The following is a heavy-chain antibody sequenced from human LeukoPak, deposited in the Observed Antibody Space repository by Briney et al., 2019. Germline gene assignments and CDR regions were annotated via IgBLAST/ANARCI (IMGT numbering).Heavy chain of an antibody. V-gene: IGHV3-7*01. CDR1: GFTFSSYW. D-gene: IGHD6-13*01. CDR2: IKQGGSEN. CDR3: AREISSLYRSEGRFDP. J-gene: IGHJ5*02. Sequence: GGSLTLYCAASGFTFSSYWMTWLRKAPGKGLEGVANIKQGGSENYYVDSVNGRFTISRDNAKDSLYLQMNSLRAEDTAGYYCAREISSLYRSEGRFDPWGQGTLVTVSS.